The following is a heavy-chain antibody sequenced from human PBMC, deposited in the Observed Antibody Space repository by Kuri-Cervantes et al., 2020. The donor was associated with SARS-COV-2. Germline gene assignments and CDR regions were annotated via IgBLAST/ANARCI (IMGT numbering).Heavy chain of an antibody. D-gene: IGHD2/OR15-2a*01. J-gene: IGHJ4*02. Sequence: ESLKISCAVYGGSFSGYYWSWIRQPPGKGLEWIGEINHSGSTNYNPSLKSRVTIPVDTSKNQFSLKLSSVTAADTAVYYCARAVKRFDYWGQGTLVTVSS. V-gene: IGHV4-34*01. CDR2: INHSGST. CDR3: ARAVKRFDY. CDR1: GGSFSGYY.